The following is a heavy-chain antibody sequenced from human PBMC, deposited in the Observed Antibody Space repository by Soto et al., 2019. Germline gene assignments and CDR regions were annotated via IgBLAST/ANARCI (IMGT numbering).Heavy chain of an antibody. CDR3: ARHDSSYYQLFDY. J-gene: IGHJ4*02. V-gene: IGHV4-59*08. Sequence: SETLSLTCTVSGGSISSYYWSWIRQPPGKGLEWIGYIYYSGSTNYNPSLKSRVTISVDTSKNQFSLKLSSVTAADTAVYYCARHDSSYYQLFDYWGQGTLVTVSS. CDR2: IYYSGST. D-gene: IGHD3-22*01. CDR1: GGSISSYY.